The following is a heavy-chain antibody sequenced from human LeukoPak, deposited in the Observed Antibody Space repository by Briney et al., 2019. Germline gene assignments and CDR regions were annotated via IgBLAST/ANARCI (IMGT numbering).Heavy chain of an antibody. CDR2: IWYDGSNK. D-gene: IGHD3-22*01. Sequence: GGSLRLSCAASGFTFSSYGMHWVRQAPGKGLEWVAVIWYDGSNKYYADSVKGRFTISRDNSKNTLYLQMNSLRAEDTAAYYCAKSSDSSGFPYFDYWGQGTLVTVSS. J-gene: IGHJ4*02. V-gene: IGHV3-33*06. CDR3: AKSSDSSGFPYFDY. CDR1: GFTFSSYG.